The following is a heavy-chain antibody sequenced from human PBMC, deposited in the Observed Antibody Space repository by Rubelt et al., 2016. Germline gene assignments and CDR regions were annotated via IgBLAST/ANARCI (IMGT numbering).Heavy chain of an antibody. CDR3: VKNKHYNWNYEKDY. CDR1: GFTFSSYA. J-gene: IGHJ4*02. CDR2: ISHDGSNK. Sequence: VQLVESGGGLVQPGRSLRLSCAASGFTFSSYAMHWVRQAPGKGLEWVAVISHDGSNKYYADSVKGRLTISRDNSKNTLYLQMSSLRAEDTAVYYCVKNKHYNWNYEKDYWGQGTLVTVSS. D-gene: IGHD1-7*01. V-gene: IGHV3-30*14.